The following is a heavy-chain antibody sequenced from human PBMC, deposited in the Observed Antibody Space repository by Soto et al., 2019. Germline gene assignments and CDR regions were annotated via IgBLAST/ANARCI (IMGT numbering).Heavy chain of an antibody. CDR3: ASGPVVVAATRDANAFDI. D-gene: IGHD2-15*01. V-gene: IGHV3-33*01. CDR1: GFTFSSYG. Sequence: QVQLVESGGGVVQPGRSLRLSCAASGFTFSSYGMHWVRQAPGKGLEWVAVIWYDGSNKYYADSVKGRFTISRDNSKNTLYLQMNSLRAEDTAVYYCASGPVVVAATRDANAFDIWGQGTMVTVSS. J-gene: IGHJ3*02. CDR2: IWYDGSNK.